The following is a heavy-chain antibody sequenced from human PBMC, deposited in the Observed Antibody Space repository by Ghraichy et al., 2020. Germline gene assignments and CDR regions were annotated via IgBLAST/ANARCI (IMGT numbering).Heavy chain of an antibody. CDR2: ISVSGGTK. V-gene: IGHV3-23*01. D-gene: IGHD3-22*01. J-gene: IGHJ4*02. CDR3: AKGRFYTESTGYRHFDF. Sequence: GGSLRLSCAASGFTFRNFAMNWVRQSPGRGLEWVSGISVSGGTKYYTDSVKGRFSISRDNSKNTVYLQMKSLRAEDSAVYYCAKGRFYTESTGYRHFDFWGQGALVTVSS. CDR1: GFTFRNFA.